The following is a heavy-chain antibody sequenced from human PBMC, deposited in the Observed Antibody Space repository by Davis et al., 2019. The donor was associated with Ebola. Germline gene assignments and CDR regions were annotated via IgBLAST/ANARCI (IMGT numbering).Heavy chain of an antibody. J-gene: IGHJ2*01. D-gene: IGHD6-19*01. Sequence: SETLSLTCTVSGDSIRSHYWSWIRKPPGRGLEWIGSTSHSGNIDSNPSLKSRLTISLDTSKNQFSLMFNFVTAADTATYYCARDAEYTSVFHRFFDVWGRGTLVTVSS. CDR1: GDSIRSHY. CDR3: ARDAEYTSVFHRFFDV. V-gene: IGHV4-59*11. CDR2: TSHSGNI.